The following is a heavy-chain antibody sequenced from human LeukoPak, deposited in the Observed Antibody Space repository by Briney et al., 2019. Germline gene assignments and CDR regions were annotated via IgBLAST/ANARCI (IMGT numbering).Heavy chain of an antibody. Sequence: GGSLRLSCAASGFTLSDYYMTWIRQTPGKGLEWLSSISNSGTTIYYADSVKGRFTISGDNAKNSLYLQMSSLRAEDTAVYYCARRGWSRQFDYWGQGTQVTVSS. CDR1: GFTLSDYY. V-gene: IGHV3-11*01. CDR2: ISNSGTTI. CDR3: ARRGWSRQFDY. J-gene: IGHJ4*02. D-gene: IGHD3-3*01.